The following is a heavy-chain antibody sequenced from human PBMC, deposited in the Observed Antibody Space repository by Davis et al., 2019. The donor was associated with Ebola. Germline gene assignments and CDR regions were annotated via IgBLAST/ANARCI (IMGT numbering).Heavy chain of an antibody. D-gene: IGHD2-15*01. CDR3: AKERLMGVVVVAATQGMDV. V-gene: IGHV3-23*01. CDR1: GFTFSDYS. J-gene: IGHJ6*02. CDR2: ISSGGGAP. Sequence: GESLKISCAASGFTFSDYSMSWVRQTPGKGLEWVSDISSGGGAPYYADSVKGRFTTFRDNPKNTLYLQMNSLRADDTAVYYCAKERLMGVVVVAATQGMDVWGQGTTVTVSS.